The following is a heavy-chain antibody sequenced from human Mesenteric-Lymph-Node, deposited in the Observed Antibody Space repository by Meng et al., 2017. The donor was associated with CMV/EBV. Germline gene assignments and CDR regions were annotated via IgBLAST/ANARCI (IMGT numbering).Heavy chain of an antibody. CDR3: ARNAYGGTYRGPFDS. CDR1: GGTFSSYA. D-gene: IGHD1-26*01. Sequence: SVKVSCKASGGTFSSYAISWVRQAPGQGLEWMGGIIPIFGAANYAQKFQGRVTISTDESTTTVYMGLSSLRSEDTAVYYCARNAYGGTYRGPFDSWGPGTQVTVSS. J-gene: IGHJ4*02. CDR2: IIPIFGAA. V-gene: IGHV1-69*05.